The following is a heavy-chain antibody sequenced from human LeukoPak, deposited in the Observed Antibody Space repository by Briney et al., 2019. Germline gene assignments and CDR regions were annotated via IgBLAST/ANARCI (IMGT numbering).Heavy chain of an antibody. V-gene: IGHV1-8*01. J-gene: IGHJ3*02. D-gene: IGHD2-2*01. CDR3: ARSEHCSSTNCARGAFDI. Sequence: ASVKVSCKASGYTFTSYDINWVRQATGQGLEWMGWMNPNSGNTGYAQKFQGRVTMTTNTSISTAYMELSSLRSEDTAVYYCARSEHCSSTNCARGAFDIWGQGTMVTVSS. CDR2: MNPNSGNT. CDR1: GYTFTSYD.